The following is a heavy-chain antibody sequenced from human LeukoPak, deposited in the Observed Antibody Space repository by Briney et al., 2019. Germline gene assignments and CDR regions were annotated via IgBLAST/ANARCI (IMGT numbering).Heavy chain of an antibody. CDR1: GYTFTSYV. CDR2: ISAYNGNT. D-gene: IGHD4-17*01. J-gene: IGHJ4*02. V-gene: IGHV1-18*01. CDR3: ARDRGTYGDPIPYYFDH. Sequence: ASVKVSCKASGYTFTSYVISWVRQAPGQGLEGMGWISAYNGNTNYAQKLQGRVTMTTATSTSTAYMELRSLRSDDTAVYYCARDRGTYGDPIPYYFDHWGQGTLVTVSS.